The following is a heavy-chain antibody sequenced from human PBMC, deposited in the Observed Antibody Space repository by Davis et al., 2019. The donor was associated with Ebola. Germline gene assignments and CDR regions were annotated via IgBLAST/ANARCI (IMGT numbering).Heavy chain of an antibody. Sequence: GESLKISCAASGFTFSSYGMHWVRQAPGKGLEWVAVIWYDGSNKYYADSVKGRFTISRDNSKNTLYLQMNSLRAEDTAVYYCARDYYWTTVTTIGYWGQGTLVTVSS. J-gene: IGHJ4*02. D-gene: IGHD4-17*01. V-gene: IGHV3-33*01. CDR2: IWYDGSNK. CDR1: GFTFSSYG. CDR3: ARDYYWTTVTTIGY.